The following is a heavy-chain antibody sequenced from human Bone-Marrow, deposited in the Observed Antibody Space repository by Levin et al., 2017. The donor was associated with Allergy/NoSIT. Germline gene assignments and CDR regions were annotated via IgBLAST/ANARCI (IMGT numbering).Heavy chain of an antibody. CDR1: GLAFSSHA. V-gene: IGHV3-30-3*01. J-gene: IGHJ5*02. D-gene: IGHD4-11*01. CDR2: IAYDGSAA. Sequence: GGSLRLSCAASGSASGLAFSSHALHWVRQAPGKGLECVAAIAYDGSAANFADSVKGRFTISRDNSRNTLYLQMNSLRIEDTAVYYCTREITVTTTSYFDPWGQGTLVIVSS. CDR3: TREITVTTTSYFDP.